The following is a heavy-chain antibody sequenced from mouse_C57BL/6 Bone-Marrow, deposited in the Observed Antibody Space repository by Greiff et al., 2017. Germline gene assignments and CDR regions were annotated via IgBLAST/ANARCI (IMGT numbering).Heavy chain of an antibody. D-gene: IGHD1-1*01. J-gene: IGHJ4*01. CDR3: ARNEVLLQSSYAMDY. Sequence: VQLQQSGAELAKPGASVKLSCKASGYTFTSYWMHWVKQRPGQGLEWIGHINPSSGYTKYNQKFKDKATLTADKSSRTAYMQLSSLTYEDSAVYCCARNEVLLQSSYAMDYWGQGTSVTASS. CDR1: GYTFTSYW. V-gene: IGHV1-7*01. CDR2: INPSSGYT.